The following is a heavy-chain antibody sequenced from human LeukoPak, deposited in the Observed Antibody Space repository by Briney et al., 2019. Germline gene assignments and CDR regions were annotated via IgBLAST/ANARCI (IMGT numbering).Heavy chain of an antibody. CDR3: VRDNPRQQGFAY. CDR2: INSDASTI. J-gene: IGHJ4*02. Sequence: PGGSLRLSCAASGLTFSSDWMHWVRQVPGKGLVWVSRINSDASTINYADSVEGRFTISRDNAKNSLYLQMNSLRAEDTAVYYCVRDNPRQQGFAYWGQGTLVTVSS. D-gene: IGHD6-13*01. V-gene: IGHV3-74*01. CDR1: GLTFSSDW.